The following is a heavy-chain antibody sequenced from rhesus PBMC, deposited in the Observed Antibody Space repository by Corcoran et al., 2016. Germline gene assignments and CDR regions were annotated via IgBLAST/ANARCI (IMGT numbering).Heavy chain of an antibody. CDR3: ARDHLANPYYEDDYGYYYYGLDS. D-gene: IGHD3-9*01. CDR2: IYGSGGGT. V-gene: IGHV4-106*01. J-gene: IGHJ6*01. CDR1: GGSISDDYY. Sequence: QVQLQESGPGLVKPSETLSLTCAVSGGSISDDYYWSWIRQPPGKGLEWIGYIYGSGGGTNYNPSLKIGVTISIDTSKNQFSLKLSSVTAADTAVYYCARDHLANPYYEDDYGYYYYGLDSWGQGVVVTVSS.